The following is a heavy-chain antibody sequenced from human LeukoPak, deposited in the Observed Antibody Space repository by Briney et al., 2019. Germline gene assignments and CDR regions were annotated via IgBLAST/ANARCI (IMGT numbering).Heavy chain of an antibody. Sequence: SETLSLICTVSDDPIISAYWWHWVRRSPRKGLEWIGAIHHSGETYYSPSLEGRVLISLDKSKSQFSLRLDSLTAADTAVYFCARDGWAGYNLGHWGPGTLATVSS. CDR2: IHHSGET. CDR3: ARDGWAGYNLGH. J-gene: IGHJ4*02. CDR1: DDPIISAYW. V-gene: IGHV4-4*02. D-gene: IGHD5-24*01.